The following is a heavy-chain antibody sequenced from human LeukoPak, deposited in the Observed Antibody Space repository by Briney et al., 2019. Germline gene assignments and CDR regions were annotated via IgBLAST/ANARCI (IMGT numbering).Heavy chain of an antibody. D-gene: IGHD2-2*01. CDR3: ARALGYCSSTSCYYFDN. V-gene: IGHV3-23*01. CDR1: GFTFSSYA. Sequence: GGSLRLSCAASGFTFSSYAMSWVRQAPGKGLEWVSLISGSGGNTYYADSVKGRFTISRDNSKNTLYLQMNSLRAEDTAVYYCARALGYCSSTSCYYFDNWGQGTLVTVSS. CDR2: ISGSGGNT. J-gene: IGHJ4*02.